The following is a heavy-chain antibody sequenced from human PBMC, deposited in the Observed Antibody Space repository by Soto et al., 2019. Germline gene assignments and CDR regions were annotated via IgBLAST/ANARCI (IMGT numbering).Heavy chain of an antibody. D-gene: IGHD6-13*01. CDR2: ISGSGGST. CDR1: GFTFSSYA. V-gene: IGHV3-23*01. Sequence: GGSLRLSCAASGFTFSSYAMSWVRQAPGKGLEWVSAISGSGGSTYYADSVKGRFTISRDNSKNTLYLQMNSLRAEDTAVYYCAKNTPSRFESSSWYDAFDIWGQGTMVTVSS. J-gene: IGHJ3*02. CDR3: AKNTPSRFESSSWYDAFDI.